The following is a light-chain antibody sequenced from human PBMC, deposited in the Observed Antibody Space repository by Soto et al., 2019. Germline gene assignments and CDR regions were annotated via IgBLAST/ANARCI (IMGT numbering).Light chain of an antibody. Sequence: DIVMTQSPLSLPVTPGEPASISCRSSQSLLHSNGYNYLDWYLQKPGQSPQLLIYLGSNRASGVTDRFSGSRSGTDFTLKISRVEAEDVGVYYCMQALQTPLTFGPGTNVDIK. CDR3: MQALQTPLT. J-gene: IGKJ3*01. V-gene: IGKV2-28*01. CDR2: LGS. CDR1: QSLLHSNGYNY.